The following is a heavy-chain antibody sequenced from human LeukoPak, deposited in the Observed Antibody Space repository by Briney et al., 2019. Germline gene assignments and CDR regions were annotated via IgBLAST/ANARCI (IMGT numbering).Heavy chain of an antibody. V-gene: IGHV1-2*02. CDR1: GYTFTGYY. J-gene: IGHJ4*02. Sequence: ASVKVSCKASGYTFTGYYMHWVRQAPGPGLEWMGWINPNSGGTNYAQKFQGRVTMTRDTSISTAYMELSRLRSDDTAVYYCARHDYGDYVGYFDYWGQGTLVTVSS. D-gene: IGHD4-17*01. CDR3: ARHDYGDYVGYFDY. CDR2: INPNSGGT.